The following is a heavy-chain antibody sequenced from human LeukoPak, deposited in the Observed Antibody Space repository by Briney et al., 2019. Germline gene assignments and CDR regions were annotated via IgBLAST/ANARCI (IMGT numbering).Heavy chain of an antibody. CDR2: QWYDVSIK. CDR1: RFTLSSSG. J-gene: IGHJ3*02. V-gene: IGHV3-30*02. Sequence: GGSLRLSCAASRFTLSSSGMHWVRQAPGKGLEWVAFQWYDVSIKYYADSVKGRFTISRDNSKNTLYLQMNSLRVEDTAVYYCAKDVPGHGAFDIWGQGTMVTVSS. D-gene: IGHD3-10*02. CDR3: AKDVPGHGAFDI.